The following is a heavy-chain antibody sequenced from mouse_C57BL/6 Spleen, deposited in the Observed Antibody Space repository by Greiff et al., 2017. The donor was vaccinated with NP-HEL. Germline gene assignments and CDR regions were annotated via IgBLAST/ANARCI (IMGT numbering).Heavy chain of an antibody. CDR3: ARFYYYGSSPYYAMDY. CDR2: IYPRSGNT. Sequence: QVQLQQSGAELARPGASVKLSCKASGYTFTSYGISWVKQRTGQGLEWIGEIYPRSGNTYYNEKFKGKATLTADKSSSTAYMELRSLTSEDSAVYFCARFYYYGSSPYYAMDYWGQGTSVTVSS. D-gene: IGHD1-1*01. CDR1: GYTFTSYG. J-gene: IGHJ4*01. V-gene: IGHV1-81*01.